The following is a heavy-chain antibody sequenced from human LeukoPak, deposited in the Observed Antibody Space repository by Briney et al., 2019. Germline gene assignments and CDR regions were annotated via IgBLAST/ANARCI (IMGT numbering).Heavy chain of an antibody. J-gene: IGHJ4*02. D-gene: IGHD3-10*01. CDR3: ARLKKPDGSGSYSQY. CDR2: IYPGDSDT. CDR1: GYSFNSYW. Sequence: GESLKISCKGSGYSFNSYWIGWVRQMPGKGLEWMGIIYPGDSDTRYSPSFQGQVTISADKSISTAYLQWSSLKASDTAMYYCARLKKPDGSGSYSQYWGQGTLVTVSS. V-gene: IGHV5-51*01.